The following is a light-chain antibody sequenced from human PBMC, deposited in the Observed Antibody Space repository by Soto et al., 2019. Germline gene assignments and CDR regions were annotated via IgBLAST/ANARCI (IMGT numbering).Light chain of an antibody. V-gene: IGKV3-20*01. J-gene: IGKJ4*01. CDR1: QSVSTSY. CDR3: QQYGSYSLT. CDR2: GAF. Sequence: EIVLTQFPGTLSLSPGERATLSGRASQSVSTSYVAWYQQNPGQAPRLLIYGAFSRATGIPDRFSGSGSGTYFTLTISRLEPEDFAVYYWQQYGSYSLTFGGGINVEIK.